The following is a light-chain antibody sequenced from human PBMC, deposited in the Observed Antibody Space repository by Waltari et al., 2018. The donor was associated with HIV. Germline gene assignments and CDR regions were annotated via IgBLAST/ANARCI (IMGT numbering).Light chain of an antibody. CDR2: EVT. Sequence: QSVLTQPASVSGSPGQSITISCTGTSSDVGNYNLVSWYQQHPGKAPKLIIYEVTERPSWVPNRFSGFKSANTASLTISGVQAEDEADYYCFSYVGSSLWVFGGGTKLTVL. CDR1: SSDVGNYNL. V-gene: IGLV2-23*02. J-gene: IGLJ3*02. CDR3: FSYVGSSLWV.